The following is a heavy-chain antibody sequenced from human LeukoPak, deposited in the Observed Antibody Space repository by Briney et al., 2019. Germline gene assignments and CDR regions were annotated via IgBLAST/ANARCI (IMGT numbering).Heavy chain of an antibody. Sequence: SETLSLTCTVSGGSIRSYYWSWIRQPPGKGLEWIGYIYYSGSTNYNPSLKSRVTMSVDTSKNQFSLKLSSVTAADTAVYYCARVYYSSSYDYWYFDLWGRGTLVTVSS. V-gene: IGHV4-59*01. CDR2: IYYSGST. CDR1: GGSIRSYY. D-gene: IGHD6-13*01. J-gene: IGHJ2*01. CDR3: ARVYYSSSYDYWYFDL.